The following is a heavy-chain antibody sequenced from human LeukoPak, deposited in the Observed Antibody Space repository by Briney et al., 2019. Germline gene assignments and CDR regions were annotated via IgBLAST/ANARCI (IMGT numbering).Heavy chain of an antibody. Sequence: GGSLRLSCAASGFPFSNYAMSWVRQAPGKGLEWVSVIGSSGDNIYYADSVKGRFTIARDNSKNTLELAMNSLRAEDTAVYYCAKQDIVLVQPGISFKTEFDFWGQGTLVTVSS. J-gene: IGHJ4*02. CDR3: AKQDIVLVQPGISFKTEFDF. CDR1: GFPFSNYA. D-gene: IGHD2-8*02. V-gene: IGHV3-23*01. CDR2: IGSSGDNI.